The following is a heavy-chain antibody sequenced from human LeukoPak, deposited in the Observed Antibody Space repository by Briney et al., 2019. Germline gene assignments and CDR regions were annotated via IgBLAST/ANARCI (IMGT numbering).Heavy chain of an antibody. CDR1: GFTFSSYN. D-gene: IGHD4-17*01. CDR3: ATGRTHDYGVDYFDY. J-gene: IGHJ4*02. V-gene: IGHV3-21*01. Sequence: GGSLRLSCAASGFTFSSYNMNWVRQAPGKGLEWVSSISGSSSYIYYADSVKGRFTISRDNAKNSLYLQMNSLRAEDTAVYYCATGRTHDYGVDYFDYWGQGTLVTVSS. CDR2: ISGSSSYI.